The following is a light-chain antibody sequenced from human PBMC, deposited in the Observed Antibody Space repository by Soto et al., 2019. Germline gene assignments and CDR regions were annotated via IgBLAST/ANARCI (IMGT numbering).Light chain of an antibody. CDR2: LGS. J-gene: IGKJ4*01. V-gene: IGKV2-28*01. CDR1: QSLVYSDGNTY. CDR3: MEALQSPLT. Sequence: VMTQSPLSLPVTLGQPASISCRSSQSLVYSDGNTYLNWYLQKPGQSPQLLIYLGSSRASGVPDRFSGSGSGTDFTLKISRVEAEDVGVYYCMEALQSPLTFGGGTKVDIK.